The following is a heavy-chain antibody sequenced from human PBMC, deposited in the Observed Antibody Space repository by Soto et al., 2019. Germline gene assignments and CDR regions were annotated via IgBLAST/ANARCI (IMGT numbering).Heavy chain of an antibody. CDR1: GFTFSSYA. CDR3: AKPPSLGTVSNYSYYAMDV. CDR2: ISGSGGST. Sequence: EVQLLESGGGLVQPGGSLRLSCGASGFTFSSYAMSWVRQAPGKGLEWVSGISGSGGSTYYADSVKGRFTISRDNSKNTLYLQMNSLRAEDTAVYYCAKPPSLGTVSNYSYYAMDVWGQGTTVTVSS. V-gene: IGHV3-23*01. D-gene: IGHD1-1*01. J-gene: IGHJ6*02.